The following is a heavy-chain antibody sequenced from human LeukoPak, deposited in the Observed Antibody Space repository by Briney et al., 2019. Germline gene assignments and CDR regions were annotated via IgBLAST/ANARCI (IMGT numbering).Heavy chain of an antibody. J-gene: IGHJ5*02. V-gene: IGHV1-8*01. CDR2: MNPNSGNT. CDR1: GYTFTGYD. D-gene: IGHD4-23*01. CDR3: ARGGTTVVTEDWFDP. Sequence: ASVKVSCKASGYTFTGYDIDWVRQATGQGLEWMGWMNPNSGNTGYAQKFQGRVTMTRDTSTSTVYMELSSLRSEDTAVYYCARGGTTVVTEDWFDPWGQGTLVTVSS.